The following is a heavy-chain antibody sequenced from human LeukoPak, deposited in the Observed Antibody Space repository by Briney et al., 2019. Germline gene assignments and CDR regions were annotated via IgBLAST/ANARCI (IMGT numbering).Heavy chain of an antibody. CDR2: IWYDGSNK. V-gene: IGHV3-33*01. CDR3: ACGYESGNWFDP. Sequence: PGRSLRLSCAASGFTFSSYGMHWVRQAPGKGLEWAAVIWYDGSNKYYADSVKGRFTISRDNSKNTLYLQMNSLRAEDTAVYYCACGYESGNWFDPWGQGTLVTVSS. D-gene: IGHD5-12*01. J-gene: IGHJ5*02. CDR1: GFTFSSYG.